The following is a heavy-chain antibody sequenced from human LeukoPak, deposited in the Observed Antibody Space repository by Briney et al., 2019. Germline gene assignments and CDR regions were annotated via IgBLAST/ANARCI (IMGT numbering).Heavy chain of an antibody. Sequence: GGSLRLSCAASGFTFSNAWMSWVRQAPGKGLEWVGRIKSKTDGGTTDYAAPVKGRFTISRDDSKNTLYLQMNSPKTEDTAVYYCTTDFPAMVRGVIIFHYYGMDVWGQGTTVTVSS. CDR2: IKSKTDGGTT. CDR3: TTDFPAMVRGVIIFHYYGMDV. CDR1: GFTFSNAW. D-gene: IGHD3-10*01. V-gene: IGHV3-15*01. J-gene: IGHJ6*02.